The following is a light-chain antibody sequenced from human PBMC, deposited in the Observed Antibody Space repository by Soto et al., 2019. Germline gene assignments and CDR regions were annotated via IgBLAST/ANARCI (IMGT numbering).Light chain of an antibody. J-gene: IGLJ3*02. CDR1: RSDVGGYKY. CDR3: SSYTNNNTVDWV. Sequence: QSALTQPASVSGSPGQSITISCAGTRSDVGGYKYVSWYQRHPGKAPKLIIYEVSNRPSGVSNRFSGSKSGNTASLTISGLQAEDEADYFCSSYTNNNTVDWVFGGGTKLTVL. CDR2: EVS. V-gene: IGLV2-14*01.